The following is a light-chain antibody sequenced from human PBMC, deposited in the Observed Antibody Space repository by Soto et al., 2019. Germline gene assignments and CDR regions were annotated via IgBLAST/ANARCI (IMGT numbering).Light chain of an antibody. J-gene: IGLJ1*01. V-gene: IGLV2-14*01. CDR3: RSYTSGNTLYV. Sequence: QSALTQPASVSGSPGQTITISCTGTSSDVGGYNYVSWYQHHPGKAPRLMIYASSNRPSGVSHRFSGSRSGNTASLTISGLHAEHEADYYCRSYTSGNTLYVFGTGAKVTVL. CDR1: SSDVGGYNY. CDR2: ASS.